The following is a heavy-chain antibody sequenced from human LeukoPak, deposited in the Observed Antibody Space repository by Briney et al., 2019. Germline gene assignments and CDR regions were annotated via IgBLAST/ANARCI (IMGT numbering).Heavy chain of an antibody. CDR3: TTDYHCSSTSCYLY. Sequence: GGSLRLSCAASGFTFSNAWMSWVRRAPGKGLEWVGRIKSKTDGGTTDYAAPVKGRFTISRDDSKNTLYLQMNSLKTEDTAVYYCTTDYHCSSTSCYLYWGQGTLVTVSS. V-gene: IGHV3-15*01. CDR2: IKSKTDGGTT. J-gene: IGHJ4*02. D-gene: IGHD2-2*01. CDR1: GFTFSNAW.